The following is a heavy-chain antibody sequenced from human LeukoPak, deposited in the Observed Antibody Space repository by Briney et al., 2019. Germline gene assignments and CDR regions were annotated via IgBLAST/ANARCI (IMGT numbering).Heavy chain of an antibody. Sequence: PGASVTVSCKASGGTFSSYAISWVRQAPGQGLEWMGGIIPIFGTANYAQKFQGRVTITADESTSTAYMELSSLRSEDTAVYYCARNPTNGDYVIGYFDYWGQGTLVTVSS. D-gene: IGHD4-17*01. CDR1: GGTFSSYA. CDR2: IIPIFGTA. V-gene: IGHV1-69*13. J-gene: IGHJ4*02. CDR3: ARNPTNGDYVIGYFDY.